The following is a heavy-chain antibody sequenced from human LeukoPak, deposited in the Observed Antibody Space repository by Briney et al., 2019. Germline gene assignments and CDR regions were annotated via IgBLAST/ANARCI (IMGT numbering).Heavy chain of an antibody. CDR3: ARVQIAAHPNWFDP. Sequence: PSETLSLTCTVSGYSISSGYYWGSIRQPPGKGLEWIGSIYHSGSTYYNPSLKSRDTISVDTSKNQFSLKLSSVTAADTAVYYCARVQIAAHPNWFDPWGQGTLVTVSA. V-gene: IGHV4-38-2*02. CDR1: GYSISSGYY. D-gene: IGHD6-13*01. J-gene: IGHJ5*02. CDR2: IYHSGST.